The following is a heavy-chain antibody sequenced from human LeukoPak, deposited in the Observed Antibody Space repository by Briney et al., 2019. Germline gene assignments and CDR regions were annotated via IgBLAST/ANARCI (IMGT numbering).Heavy chain of an antibody. D-gene: IGHD7-27*01. Sequence: SETLSLTCTVSGGSISDYYWSWIRQPPGKGLEWIGYFSNSGTTNQNPSLKSRVTMSVDTSKNQFSLKLSSVTAADTAVYYCAKGSNWGDYWGQGALVTVSS. CDR1: GGSISDYY. J-gene: IGHJ4*02. V-gene: IGHV4-59*12. CDR3: AKGSNWGDY. CDR2: FSNSGTT.